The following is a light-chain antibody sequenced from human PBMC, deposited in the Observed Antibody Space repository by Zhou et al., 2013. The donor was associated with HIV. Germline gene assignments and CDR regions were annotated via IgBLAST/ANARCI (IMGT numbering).Light chain of an antibody. Sequence: DIQMTQSPSSLSASVGDRVTITCRASQSISTYLNWYQQKPGKAPKVLIYAASNLQSGVPSRFSGSGSGTAFTLTISSLQPEDFGTYYCQQSHITPRTFGPGTKVYIK. J-gene: IGKJ3*01. CDR2: AAS. CDR3: QQSHITPRT. CDR1: QSISTY. V-gene: IGKV1-39*01.